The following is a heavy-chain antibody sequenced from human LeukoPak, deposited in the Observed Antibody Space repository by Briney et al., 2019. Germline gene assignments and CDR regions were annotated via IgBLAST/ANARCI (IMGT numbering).Heavy chain of an antibody. D-gene: IGHD4-23*01. V-gene: IGHV1-69*04. CDR3: ARDDDYGGNYRY. CDR2: IIPILGIA. Sequence: GASVKVSCKASGGTFSNYTISWVRQAPGQGLEWMGRIIPILGIANYAQKFQGRVTITADKSTSTAYMVLSSLRSEDTAVYYCARDDDYGGNYRYWGQGTLVTVSS. J-gene: IGHJ4*02. CDR1: GGTFSNYT.